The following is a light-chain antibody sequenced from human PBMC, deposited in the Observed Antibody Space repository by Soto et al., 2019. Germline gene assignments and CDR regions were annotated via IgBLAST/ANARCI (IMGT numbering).Light chain of an antibody. V-gene: IGLV2-11*01. Sequence: QSALTQPRSVSGSPGQSVTISCTGTSSDVGGYNYVSWYQQHPGKAPKLMIYDVSERPSGVPDRFSGPKSGNTASLIISGLKAEDEGDYYCCSYAGSHTLVLGGGTKLTVL. CDR3: CSYAGSHTLV. J-gene: IGLJ2*01. CDR2: DVS. CDR1: SSDVGGYNY.